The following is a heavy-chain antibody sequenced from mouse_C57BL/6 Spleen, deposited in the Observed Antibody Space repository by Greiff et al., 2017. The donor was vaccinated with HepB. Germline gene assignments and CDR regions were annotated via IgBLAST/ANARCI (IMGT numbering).Heavy chain of an antibody. CDR2: INYDGSST. CDR3: ARDRGYGKGFDY. J-gene: IGHJ2*01. V-gene: IGHV5-16*01. D-gene: IGHD1-1*01. Sequence: EVQRVESEGGLVQPGSSMKLSCTASGFTFSDYYMAWVRQVPEKGLEWVANINYDGSSTYYLDSLKSRFIISRDNAKNILYLQMSSLKSEDTATYYCARDRGYGKGFDYWGQGTTLTVSS. CDR1: GFTFSDYY.